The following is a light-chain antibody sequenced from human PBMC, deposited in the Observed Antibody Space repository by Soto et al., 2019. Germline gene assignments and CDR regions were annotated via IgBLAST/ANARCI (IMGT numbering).Light chain of an antibody. J-gene: IGKJ3*01. CDR3: QPYDTHYT. V-gene: IGKV1-5*01. CDR2: DVS. CDR1: QSISNW. Sequence: DIQMTQSHSTLSASVGDSVTITCRASQSISNWLAWYQHKPGKAPTLLIYDVSRLESGVPSRFSGSGSGTEFTLTLNSLKPDDFATYDCQPYDTHYTFGPGTKGDIK.